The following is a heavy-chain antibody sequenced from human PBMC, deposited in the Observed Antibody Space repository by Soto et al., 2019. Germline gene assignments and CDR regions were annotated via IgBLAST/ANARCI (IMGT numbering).Heavy chain of an antibody. V-gene: IGHV4-59*01. CDR3: VAAEYCSSTSCYYDAFDI. D-gene: IGHD2-2*01. J-gene: IGHJ3*02. Sequence: SETLSLTCTVSGGSISSYYWSWIRQPPGKGLEWIGYIYYSGSTNSNPPLKSLLTISVDTSQNQFSLELSSVTAADPAVYYSVAAEYCSSTSCYYDAFDIWGQGTMVTVSS. CDR2: IYYSGST. CDR1: GGSISSYY.